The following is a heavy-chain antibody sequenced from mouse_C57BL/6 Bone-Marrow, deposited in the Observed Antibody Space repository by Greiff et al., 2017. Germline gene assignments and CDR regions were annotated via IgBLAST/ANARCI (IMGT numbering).Heavy chain of an antibody. CDR2: IAPEDGDT. CDR3: TRSLICYCTYS. Sequence: VQLQQSGAELVKPGASVKLSCTASGFNIKDYYIHWVKQRTEQGLEWIGRIAPEDGDTKYAPKFKDKATITADKSSNTAYLQLSILTSEDTAVYYCTRSLICYCTYSWCQGTALTVSS. CDR1: GFNIKDYY. V-gene: IGHV14-2*01. D-gene: IGHD1-1*01. J-gene: IGHJ2*01.